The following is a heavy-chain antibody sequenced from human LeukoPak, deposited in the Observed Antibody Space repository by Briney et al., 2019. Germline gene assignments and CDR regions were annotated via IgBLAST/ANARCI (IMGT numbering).Heavy chain of an antibody. CDR3: AIDYRASEDFCSGYAAH. V-gene: IGHV3-7*01. CDR2: IRQDGSNK. J-gene: IGHJ4*02. D-gene: IGHD3-3*01. Sequence: GGSLRLSCAASGFTFSNYWMSWVRQAPGKGLEWVANIRQDGSNKHYVDSMKGRFTISRDNAKNSLYLQMNSLRVDDTAVYYCAIDYRASEDFCSGYAAHWGQGTLVTVSS. CDR1: GFTFSNYW.